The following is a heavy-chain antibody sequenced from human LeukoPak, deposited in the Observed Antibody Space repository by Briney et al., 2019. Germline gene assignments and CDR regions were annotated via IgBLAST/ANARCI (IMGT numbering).Heavy chain of an antibody. CDR1: GYTFTSYD. Sequence: ASVKVSCKASGYTFTSYDINWVRQATGQGLEWMGWMNPNSGNTGYAQKFQGRVTMTRDTSISTAYMELSRLRSDDTAVYYCARGRVYGGVYNWFDPWGQGTLVTVSS. J-gene: IGHJ5*02. CDR2: MNPNSGNT. D-gene: IGHD4-23*01. CDR3: ARGRVYGGVYNWFDP. V-gene: IGHV1-8*01.